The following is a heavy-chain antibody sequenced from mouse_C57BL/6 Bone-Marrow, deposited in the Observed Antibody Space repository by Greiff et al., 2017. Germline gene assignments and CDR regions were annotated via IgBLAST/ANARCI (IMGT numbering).Heavy chain of an antibody. CDR3: ARHRAMDY. CDR2: ISNGGGST. V-gene: IGHV5-12*01. CDR1: GFTFSDYY. J-gene: IGHJ4*01. Sequence: EVKLVESGGGLVQPGGSLKLSCAASGFTFSDYYMYWVRQTPEKRLEWVAYISNGGGSTYYPDTVKGRFTISRDNAKNTLYLQMSRLKSEDTAIYYCARHRAMDYWGQGTSVTVSS.